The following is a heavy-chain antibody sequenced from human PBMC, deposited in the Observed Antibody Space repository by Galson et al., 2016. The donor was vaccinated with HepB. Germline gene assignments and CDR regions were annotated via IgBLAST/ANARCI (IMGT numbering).Heavy chain of an antibody. CDR1: GFTFNSYW. V-gene: IGHV3-7*05. Sequence: SLRLSCAASGFTFNSYWMAWVRQAPGKGLEWVANIKQDGSNKYYADSVKGRFTISRDNSKNTLYLQMNSLRAEDTAVYYCTLATRYDAFDIWGQGTLVTVSA. J-gene: IGHJ3*02. CDR2: IKQDGSNK. D-gene: IGHD6-6*01. CDR3: TLATRYDAFDI.